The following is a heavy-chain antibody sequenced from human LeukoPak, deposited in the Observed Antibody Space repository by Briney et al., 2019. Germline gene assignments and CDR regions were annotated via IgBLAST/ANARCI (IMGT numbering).Heavy chain of an antibody. CDR2: FDPEDGET. V-gene: IGHV1-24*01. D-gene: IGHD6-13*01. Sequence: ASVKVSCKVSGYTLTELSMHWVRQAPGKGLEWMGGFDPEDGETIYAQKFQGRVTMTEDTSTDTAYMELSSLRSEDTAVYYCARVQITDSSSRGIGVYYYYYMDVWGKGTTVTVSS. CDR1: GYTLTELS. J-gene: IGHJ6*03. CDR3: ARVQITDSSSRGIGVYYYYYMDV.